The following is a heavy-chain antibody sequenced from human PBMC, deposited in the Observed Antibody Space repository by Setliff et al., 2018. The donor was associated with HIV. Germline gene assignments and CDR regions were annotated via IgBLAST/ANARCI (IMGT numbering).Heavy chain of an antibody. CDR2: VYYSGTT. D-gene: IGHD3-22*01. J-gene: IGHJ4*02. CDR3: ARKYLVNVFDY. CDR1: GGSLSSYY. Sequence: SETLSLTCSVSGGSLSSYYWSWIRQPPGKGLEWIGYVYYSGTTNYNPSLKSRVSMSVDTSKNQFSLGLSSVTAADTAVYYCARKYLVNVFDYWGQGMLVTVSS. V-gene: IGHV4-59*01.